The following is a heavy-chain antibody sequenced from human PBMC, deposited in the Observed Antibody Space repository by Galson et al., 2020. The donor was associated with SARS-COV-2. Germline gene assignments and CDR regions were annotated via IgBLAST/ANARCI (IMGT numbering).Heavy chain of an antibody. Sequence: GESLKISCAASGFTFSTYAMHWVRQSPGKGLEWVATVSYDGVYNYFADSVKGRFTISRDDSDNTMFLLMNSLRPEDTAVYYCARDLAQYNSGWSNFFDPWGQGTLVTVPS. J-gene: IGHJ5*02. CDR2: VSYDGVYN. V-gene: IGHV3-30*01. CDR1: GFTFSTYA. D-gene: IGHD6-19*01. CDR3: ARDLAQYNSGWSNFFDP.